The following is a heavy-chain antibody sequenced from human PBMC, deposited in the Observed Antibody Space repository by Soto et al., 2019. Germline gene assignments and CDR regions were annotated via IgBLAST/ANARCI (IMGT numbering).Heavy chain of an antibody. Sequence: QVQLQQWGAGLLKPSETLSLTCAVYGGSFSGYYWSWIRQPPGKGLEWIGEINHSGSTNYNPSLKSRVTISVDTSKNQFSLKLSSVTAADTAVYYCARGRNIVVVTAIRGYWYFDLWCRGTLVTVSS. V-gene: IGHV4-34*01. D-gene: IGHD2-21*02. CDR1: GGSFSGYY. CDR3: ARGRNIVVVTAIRGYWYFDL. J-gene: IGHJ2*01. CDR2: INHSGST.